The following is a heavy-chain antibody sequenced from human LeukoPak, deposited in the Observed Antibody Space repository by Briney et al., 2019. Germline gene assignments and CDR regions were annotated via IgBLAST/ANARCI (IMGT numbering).Heavy chain of an antibody. CDR2: IIPIFGTA. D-gene: IGHD1-1*01. V-gene: IGHV1-69*06. J-gene: IGHJ6*03. CDR3: ARVRYINPDYYYMDV. CDR1: GGTFSSYA. Sequence: SVKVSCKASGGTFSSYAISWVRQAPGQGLEWMGGIIPIFGTANYAQKFQGRVTITADKSTSTAYMELSSLRSEDTAVYYCARVRYINPDYYYMDVWGKGTTVTVSS.